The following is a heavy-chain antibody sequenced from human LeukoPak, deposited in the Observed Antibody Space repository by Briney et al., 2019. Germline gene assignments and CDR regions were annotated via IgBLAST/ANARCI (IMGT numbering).Heavy chain of an antibody. CDR1: GYTFTGYY. CDR2: INPNSGGT. CDR3: ARSSYYDILTGPLDV. Sequence: ASVKVSCKASGYTFTGYYIHWVRQAPGQGLEWMGWINPNSGGTNYAQKFQGRVTMTRDTSISTAYMELSRLRSDDTAVYYCARSSYYDILTGPLDVWGQGTTVTVSS. D-gene: IGHD3-9*01. J-gene: IGHJ6*02. V-gene: IGHV1-2*02.